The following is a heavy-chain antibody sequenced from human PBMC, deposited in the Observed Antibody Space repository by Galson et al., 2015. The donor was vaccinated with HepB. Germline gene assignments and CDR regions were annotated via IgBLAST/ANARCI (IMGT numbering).Heavy chain of an antibody. J-gene: IGHJ4*02. CDR1: GFTFSSYR. CDR2: ISSSSSYI. D-gene: IGHD6-13*01. Sequence: SLRLSCAASGFTFSSYRMNWVRQAPGKGLEWVSSISSSSSYIYYADSVKGRFTISRDNANNSLYLQMNRLRAEDTAVSYCARGIAAAGSFDYWGVAAAGSFDYWGQGTLVTVSS. V-gene: IGHV3-21*01. CDR3: ARGIAAAGSFDYWGVAAAGSFDY.